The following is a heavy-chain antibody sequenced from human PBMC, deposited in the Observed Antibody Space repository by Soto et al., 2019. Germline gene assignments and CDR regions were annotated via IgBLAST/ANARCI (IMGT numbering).Heavy chain of an antibody. D-gene: IGHD3-3*01. CDR1: GFTFSSYA. CDR2: ISGSGGST. V-gene: IGHV3-23*01. Sequence: GGSLRLSCAASGFTFSSYAMSWVRQAPGKGLEWVSAISGSGGSTYYADSVKGRFTISRDNSKNTLYLQMNSLRAEDTAVYYCAKDSDFWSGYYSDYWGQGTLVTVSS. CDR3: AKDSDFWSGYYSDY. J-gene: IGHJ4*02.